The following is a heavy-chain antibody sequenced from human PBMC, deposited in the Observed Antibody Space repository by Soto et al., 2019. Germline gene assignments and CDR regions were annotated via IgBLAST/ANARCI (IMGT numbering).Heavy chain of an antibody. CDR2: IYWDGDK. D-gene: IGHD3-22*01. V-gene: IGHV2-5*02. CDR3: EHRLYDSSGYSFDY. CDR1: GFSLSTTGVG. Sequence: QITLKESGPTLVKPTQTLTLTCTFSGFSLSTTGVGVGWIRQPPVKALEWLALIYWDGDKRYSPSLKRRLTITKDTSKSQVVLTMTNMDPVDTATYYCEHRLYDSSGYSFDYWGQGTLVSVSS. J-gene: IGHJ4*02.